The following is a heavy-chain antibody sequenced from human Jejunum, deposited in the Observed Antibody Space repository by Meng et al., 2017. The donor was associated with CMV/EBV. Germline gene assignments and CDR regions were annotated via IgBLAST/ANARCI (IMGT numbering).Heavy chain of an antibody. J-gene: IGHJ5*02. CDR2: IYWSDNK. D-gene: IGHD3-3*01. CDR3: AHRSYDFWVSLSDRHLNWFDP. CDR1: GVG. V-gene: IGHV2-5*01. Sequence: GVGVGWIRQSPGKALEWLALIYWSDNKFYSPSMKNRLTVTRNTTKNQVVLTMTNMDPVDTATYYCAHRSYDFWVSLSDRHLNWFDPWGQGTLVTVSS.